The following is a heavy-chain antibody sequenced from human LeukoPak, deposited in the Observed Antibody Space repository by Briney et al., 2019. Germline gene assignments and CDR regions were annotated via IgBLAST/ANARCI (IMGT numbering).Heavy chain of an antibody. CDR3: ARGRAGEQQLVLPYWERRDSFLDY. CDR2: IYTSGST. Sequence: SETLSLTCTVSGGSISSYYWGWIRQPPGKGLEWIGYIYTSGSTNYNPSLKSRVTISVDTSKNQFSLKLSSVTAADTAVYYCARGRAGEQQLVLPYWERRDSFLDYWGQGTLVTVSS. D-gene: IGHD6-13*01. J-gene: IGHJ4*02. CDR1: GGSISSYY. V-gene: IGHV4-4*09.